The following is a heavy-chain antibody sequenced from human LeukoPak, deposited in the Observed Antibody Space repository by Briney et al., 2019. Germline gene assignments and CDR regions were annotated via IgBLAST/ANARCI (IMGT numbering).Heavy chain of an antibody. V-gene: IGHV4-34*01. CDR2: INHSGST. D-gene: IGHD3-10*01. J-gene: IGHJ4*02. Sequence: PSETLSLTCAVYGGSFSGYYWSWIRQPPGKGLEWIGEINHSGSTNYNPSLKSRVTISVDTSKNQFSLKLSSVTAADTAVYYCARARSSSPYYYGSGSYRPLYYFDYWGQGTLVTVSS. CDR1: GGSFSGYY. CDR3: ARARSSSPYYYGSGSYRPLYYFDY.